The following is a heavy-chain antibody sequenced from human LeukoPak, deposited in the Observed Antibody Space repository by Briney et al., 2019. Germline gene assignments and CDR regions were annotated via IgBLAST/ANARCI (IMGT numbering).Heavy chain of an antibody. D-gene: IGHD3-3*01. Sequence: AGGSLRLSCAASGFTFSRYSMNWIRQAPGKGLEWVSYISSKNVIYYADSVKGRFTISRDNAKNSLYLQMNSLRAEDTAVYYCVRPLESYYYMDVWGKGTTVTVSS. V-gene: IGHV3-48*04. CDR3: VRPLESYYYMDV. CDR1: GFTFSRYS. J-gene: IGHJ6*03. CDR2: ISSKNVI.